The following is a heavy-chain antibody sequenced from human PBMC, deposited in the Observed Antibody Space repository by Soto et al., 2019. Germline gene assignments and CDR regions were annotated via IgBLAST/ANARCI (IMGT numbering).Heavy chain of an antibody. Sequence: QVQLVQSGAEVKKPGSSVKVSCEASGGTFNSYAISWVRQAPGQGLEWMGGIIPIFGTADYAQKFQGRVTITAVEPTSTAYMELSSLRSEDTAVYYCASHYDSGGYYYRGLDYWGQGTLVTVSS. V-gene: IGHV1-69*12. J-gene: IGHJ4*02. CDR1: GGTFNSYA. CDR2: IIPIFGTA. D-gene: IGHD3-22*01. CDR3: ASHYDSGGYYYRGLDY.